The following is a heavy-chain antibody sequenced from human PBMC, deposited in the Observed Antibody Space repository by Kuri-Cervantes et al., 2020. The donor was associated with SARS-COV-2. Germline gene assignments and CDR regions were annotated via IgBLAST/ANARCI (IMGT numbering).Heavy chain of an antibody. Sequence: GGSLRLSCAASGFTLTASDMHWVRQAPGKGLEWLSYISSSSSTIYYSDSVKGRFTVSRDNAKKSLYLQMNSLRAEDTAVYYCARGGVGYDRGLAFDIWGQGTMVTVSS. D-gene: IGHD3-10*01. V-gene: IGHV3-11*01. CDR3: ARGGVGYDRGLAFDI. J-gene: IGHJ3*02. CDR2: ISSSSSTI. CDR1: GFTLTASD.